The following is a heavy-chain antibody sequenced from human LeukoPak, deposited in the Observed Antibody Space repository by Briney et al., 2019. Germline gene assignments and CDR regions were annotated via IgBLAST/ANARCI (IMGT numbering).Heavy chain of an antibody. CDR2: MNPNTGAT. CDR1: GYTFTSYD. V-gene: IGHV1-2*02. CDR3: ARPTLQTLGA. Sequence: ASVKVSCKASGYTFTSYDINWVRQATGQGLEWVGWMNPNTGATNYAQNFQGRVTMTRDTSNSTAYMELSSLTSDDTAVYYCARPTLQTLGAWGQGTLVTVSS. D-gene: IGHD3-10*01. J-gene: IGHJ5*02.